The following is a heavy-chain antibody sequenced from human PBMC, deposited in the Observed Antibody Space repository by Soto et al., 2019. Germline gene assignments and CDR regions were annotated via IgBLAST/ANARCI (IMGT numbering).Heavy chain of an antibody. CDR2: IYYSGST. Sequence: SETLSLTCTVSGGSISSYYWSWIRQPPGKGLEWIGYIYYSGSTNYNPSLKSRVTISVDTSKNQLSLKLSSVTAADTAVYYCASAGEYSGYDFDYWGQGTLVTVSS. CDR1: GGSISSYY. J-gene: IGHJ4*02. D-gene: IGHD5-12*01. CDR3: ASAGEYSGYDFDY. V-gene: IGHV4-59*01.